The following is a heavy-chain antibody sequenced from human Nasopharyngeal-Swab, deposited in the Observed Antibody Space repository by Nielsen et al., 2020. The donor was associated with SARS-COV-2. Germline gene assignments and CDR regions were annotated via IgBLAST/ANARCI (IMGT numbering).Heavy chain of an antibody. J-gene: IGHJ6*02. CDR1: GYSISSGYY. CDR2: IYHSGST. CDR3: ARDLAYYYDSSGYYWAGYYYGMDV. Sequence: SETLSLTCTVSGYSISSGYYCGWLRQPPGKGLEWIGSIYHSGSTYYNPSLKSRVTISVDTSKNQFSLKLSSVTAADTAVYYCARDLAYYYDSSGYYWAGYYYGMDVWGQGTTVTVSS. V-gene: IGHV4-38-2*02. D-gene: IGHD3-22*01.